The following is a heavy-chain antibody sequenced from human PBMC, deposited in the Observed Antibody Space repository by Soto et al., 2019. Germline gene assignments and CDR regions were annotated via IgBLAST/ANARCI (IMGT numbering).Heavy chain of an antibody. J-gene: IGHJ6*02. D-gene: IGHD3-3*01. V-gene: IGHV4-39*01. CDR2: IYYSGST. CDR3: AGGYYDFWSGINYYYYGMDV. CDR1: GGSISSSSYY. Sequence: PSETLSLTCTVSGGSISSSSYYWGWIRQPQGKGLEWIGSIYYSGSTYYNPSLKSRVTISVDTSKNQFSLKLSSVTAADTAVYYCAGGYYDFWSGINYYYYGMDVWGQGTTVTVSS.